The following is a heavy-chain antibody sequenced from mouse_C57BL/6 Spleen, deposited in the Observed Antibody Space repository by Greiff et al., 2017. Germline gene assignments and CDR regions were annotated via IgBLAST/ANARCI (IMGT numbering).Heavy chain of an antibody. CDR1: GYTFTSYW. CDR2: IYPSDSET. CDR3: ARNYYGSSAGAMDY. J-gene: IGHJ4*01. D-gene: IGHD1-1*01. V-gene: IGHV1-61*01. Sequence: QVQLQQPGAELVRPGSSVKLSCKASGYTFTSYWMAWVKQRPGHGLEWIGNIYPSDSETHYNQKFKDKATLTVDKSSSTAYMQLNSLTSEDSAVYYCARNYYGSSAGAMDYWGQGTSVTVSS.